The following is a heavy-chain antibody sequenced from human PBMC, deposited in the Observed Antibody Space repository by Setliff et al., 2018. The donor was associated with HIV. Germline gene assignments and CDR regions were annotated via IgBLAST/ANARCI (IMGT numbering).Heavy chain of an antibody. Sequence: SETLSLTCTFSGGSISTYYWSWIRQSPGNGLEWIGYIYYTGSTNYNPSLKSRVTISVDTSKNQFSLNLSSVTAADTAVYYCARVACSSTSCPRRYAFDMWGQGTMVTVSS. CDR1: GGSISTYY. CDR2: IYYTGST. D-gene: IGHD2-2*01. J-gene: IGHJ3*02. V-gene: IGHV4-59*01. CDR3: ARVACSSTSCPRRYAFDM.